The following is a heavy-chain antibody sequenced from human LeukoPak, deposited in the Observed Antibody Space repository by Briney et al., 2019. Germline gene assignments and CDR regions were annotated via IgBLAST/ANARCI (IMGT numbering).Heavy chain of an antibody. CDR1: GGSISSYY. CDR3: ARAPLGYCSGGSCSYYFDY. V-gene: IGHV4-59*01. CDR2: IYYSGST. J-gene: IGHJ4*02. Sequence: PSETLSLTCTVSGGSISSYYWSWIRQPPGKGLEWIGYIYYSGSTNYNPSLKSRVTISVDTSKNQFSLKLSSVTAADTAVYYCARAPLGYCSGGSCSYYFDYWGQGTLVTVSS. D-gene: IGHD2-15*01.